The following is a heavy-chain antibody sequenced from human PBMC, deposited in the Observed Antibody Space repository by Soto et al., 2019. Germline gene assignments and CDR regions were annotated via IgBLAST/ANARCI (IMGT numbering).Heavy chain of an antibody. CDR2: VYSGGKT. D-gene: IGHD2-15*01. Sequence: EVRLVETGGGLIQSGGSLRLSCIASGFSISSNYMAWVRQVPGKGLEWVSIVYSGGKTFYADSVKGRFTISRDNWKNILYLQINSLRGKDPAVYFCSKGGIAYTCYLDKWGEGTGVTVSS. CDR1: GFSISSNY. V-gene: IGHV3-53*02. J-gene: IGHJ4*02. CDR3: SKGGIAYTCYLDK.